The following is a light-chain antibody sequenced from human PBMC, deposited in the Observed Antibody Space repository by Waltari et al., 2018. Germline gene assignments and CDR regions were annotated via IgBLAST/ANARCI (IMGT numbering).Light chain of an antibody. Sequence: QSALTQPASVAGSPGPSITISCTGSSSDVGSYNVVSWYQHHPGKAPKLVIYEVINRPSGVSNRFSGSKSGNTASLTISGLQAEDEADYYCCSYAGSVVFGGGTKLTVL. CDR1: SSDVGSYNV. CDR2: EVI. V-gene: IGLV2-23*02. J-gene: IGLJ2*01. CDR3: CSYAGSVV.